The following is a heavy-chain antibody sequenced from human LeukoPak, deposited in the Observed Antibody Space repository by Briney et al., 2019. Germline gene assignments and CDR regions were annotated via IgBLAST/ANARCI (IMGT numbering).Heavy chain of an antibody. CDR1: GGTFSNYA. J-gene: IGHJ4*02. Sequence: EASVKVSCKAFGGTFSNYAMNWVRQAPGQGLEWMGVFIPIFGTAYNAQKFQGRVTITTDESTSTASMELSSLRSEDTAVYYCGMTYYYHSSGYSYYFGYWGQGTLVTVSS. CDR3: GMTYYYHSSGYSYYFGY. D-gene: IGHD3-22*01. V-gene: IGHV1-69*05. CDR2: FIPIFGTA.